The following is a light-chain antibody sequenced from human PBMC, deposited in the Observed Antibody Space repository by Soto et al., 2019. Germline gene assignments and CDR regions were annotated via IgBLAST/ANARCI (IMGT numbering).Light chain of an antibody. CDR1: QSISSSY. CDR2: DAS. CDR3: QQRSNWPPIT. Sequence: EIVLTQSPGTLSLSPGKRATLSCRASQSISSSYLAWYQQNPGQAPRLLIYDASNRATGIPARFSGSGSGTDFTLTISSLEPEDFAVYYCQQRSNWPPITIGQGTRLEIK. V-gene: IGKV3-11*01. J-gene: IGKJ5*01.